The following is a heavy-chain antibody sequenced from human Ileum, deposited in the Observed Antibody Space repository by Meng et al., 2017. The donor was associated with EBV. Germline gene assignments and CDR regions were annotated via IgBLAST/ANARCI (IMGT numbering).Heavy chain of an antibody. V-gene: IGHV4-4*02. Sequence: APLQESGPGLVNPSGTLSLTCAVSDDSISSRNWWSLVRQPPGKGLEWIGQIYYSGITDYNPSLKSRVTISVDKSRNQVSLKLNSVTAADTAVYFCVRHSAYSQGYWGQGTLVTVSS. D-gene: IGHD4-11*01. CDR3: VRHSAYSQGY. CDR2: IYYSGIT. J-gene: IGHJ4*02. CDR1: DDSISSRNW.